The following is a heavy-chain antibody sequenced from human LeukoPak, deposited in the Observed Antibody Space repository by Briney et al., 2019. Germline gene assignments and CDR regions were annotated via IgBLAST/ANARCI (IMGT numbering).Heavy chain of an antibody. D-gene: IGHD1-26*01. CDR2: IIPIFGTV. CDR1: GGTFSTYA. J-gene: IGHJ5*02. V-gene: IGHV1-69*05. Sequence: ASVKVSCKASGGTFSTYAISWVRQAPGQGLEWMGGIIPIFGTVNYAQKFQGRVTITTDESTSTAYMELSSLRSEDTAVYYCATANYPSGSYSYNWFDPWGQGTLVTVSS. CDR3: ATANYPSGSYSYNWFDP.